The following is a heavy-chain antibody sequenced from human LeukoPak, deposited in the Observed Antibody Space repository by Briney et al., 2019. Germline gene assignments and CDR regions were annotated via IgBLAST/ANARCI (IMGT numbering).Heavy chain of an antibody. J-gene: IGHJ4*02. V-gene: IGHV3-72*01. CDR1: GFTFSDHY. CDR2: SRNRAKSYTT. Sequence: PGGSLRLSCAVSGFTFSDHYMDWVRQAPGKGLEWVGRSRNRAKSYTTDYAASVKGRFTISRDDSKSTLYLQMNSLETEDTAVHNCSRDATGDHWGQGTLVSVSS. CDR3: SRDATGDH.